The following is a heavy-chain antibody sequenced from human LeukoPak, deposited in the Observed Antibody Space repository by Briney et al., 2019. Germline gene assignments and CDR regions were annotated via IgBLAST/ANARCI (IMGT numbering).Heavy chain of an antibody. D-gene: IGHD6-19*01. Sequence: ASVKVSCKASGYTFTSYDINWVRQATGQGLEWMGWMNPNSGNTGYAQKFQGRVTMTRNTSMSTAYMELSSLRSEDTAVYYCARLSYSSGWGYYYYYMDVWGKGTTVTISS. CDR1: GYTFTSYD. CDR2: MNPNSGNT. CDR3: ARLSYSSGWGYYYYYMDV. J-gene: IGHJ6*03. V-gene: IGHV1-8*01.